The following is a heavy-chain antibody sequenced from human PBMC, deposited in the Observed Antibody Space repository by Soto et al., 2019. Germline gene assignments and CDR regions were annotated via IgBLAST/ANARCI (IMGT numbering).Heavy chain of an antibody. CDR3: ARDPGYYDSSGRRSGAFDI. J-gene: IGHJ3*02. D-gene: IGHD3-22*01. CDR1: GGSISSYY. V-gene: IGHV4-4*07. CDR2: IYTSGST. Sequence: PSETLSLTCTVCGGSISSYYWSWIRQPAGKGLEWIGRIYTSGSTNYNPSLKSRATMSVDTSKNQFSLKLSSVTAADTAVYYCARDPGYYDSSGRRSGAFDIWGQGTMVTVSS.